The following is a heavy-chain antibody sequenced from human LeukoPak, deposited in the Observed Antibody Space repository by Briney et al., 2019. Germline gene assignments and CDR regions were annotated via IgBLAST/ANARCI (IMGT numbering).Heavy chain of an antibody. J-gene: IGHJ4*02. CDR3: ARDLEDIVLMVYAIPHYFDY. Sequence: PGRSLRLSCAASGFTFSSYTMHWVRQAPGKGLEWVAVISYDGSNKYYADSVKGRFTISRDNAKNSLYLQMNSLRAEDTAVYYCARDLEDIVLMVYAIPHYFDYWGQGTLVTVSS. D-gene: IGHD2-8*01. CDR1: GFTFSSYT. CDR2: ISYDGSNK. V-gene: IGHV3-30-3*01.